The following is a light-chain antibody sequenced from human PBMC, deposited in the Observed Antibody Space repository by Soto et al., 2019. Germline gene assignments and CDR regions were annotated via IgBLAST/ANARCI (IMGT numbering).Light chain of an antibody. Sequence: QSVLTQPASVSGSPGQSITISCTGTSSDVGGYKFVSWYQQHPGKAPKLMIYDVSNRPSGVSNRFSGSKSGNTASLTISGLQAEDEADYYCSSYTSSSTPVVFGGGTKLTVL. CDR2: DVS. CDR1: SSDVGGYKF. CDR3: SSYTSSSTPVV. J-gene: IGLJ2*01. V-gene: IGLV2-14*03.